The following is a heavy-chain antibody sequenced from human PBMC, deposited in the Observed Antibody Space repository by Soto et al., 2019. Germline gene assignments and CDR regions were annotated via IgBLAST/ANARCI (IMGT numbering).Heavy chain of an antibody. D-gene: IGHD7-27*01. CDR3: ARGLPGGWDITHAFDI. CDR1: GFTFSSYS. CDR2: ISSSSSYI. V-gene: IGHV3-21*04. J-gene: IGHJ3*02. Sequence: GGSLRLSCAASGFTFSSYSMNWVRQAPGKGLEWVSSISSSSSYIYYADSVKGRFTISRDNAKNSLYLQMNSLRSDDTAVYYCARGLPGGWDITHAFDIWGQGTMVTVS.